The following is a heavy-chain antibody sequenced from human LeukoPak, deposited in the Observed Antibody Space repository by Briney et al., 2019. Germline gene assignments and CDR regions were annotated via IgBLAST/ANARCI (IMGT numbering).Heavy chain of an antibody. CDR1: GFTFSSYW. CDR3: ARFHYCSSTNCYPRHFDY. J-gene: IGHJ4*02. CDR2: IKQDATER. D-gene: IGHD2-2*01. Sequence: GGSLRLSCAASGFTFSSYWMSWVRQAPGKGLEWVAHIKQDATERYYVESAKGRFTISRDNTKNSLYLQVNSLRAEDTAVYYCARFHYCSSTNCYPRHFDYWGQGTLVTVSS. V-gene: IGHV3-7*01.